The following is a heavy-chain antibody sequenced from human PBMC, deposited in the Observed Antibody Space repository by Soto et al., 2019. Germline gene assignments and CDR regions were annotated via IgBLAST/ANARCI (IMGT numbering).Heavy chain of an antibody. D-gene: IGHD1-7*01. J-gene: IGHJ4*02. V-gene: IGHV1-46*01. CDR1: GYTFTSYY. CDR3: AREIETGGELRTWDY. Sequence: QVQLVQSGAEVKKPGASVKVSCKASGYTFTSYYMHWVRQAPGQGLEWMVIINPSGGSTSYAQKFQGRVTRTRDTSTSTVYMELSSLRSEDTAVYYCAREIETGGELRTWDYWGQGTLVTVSS. CDR2: INPSGGST.